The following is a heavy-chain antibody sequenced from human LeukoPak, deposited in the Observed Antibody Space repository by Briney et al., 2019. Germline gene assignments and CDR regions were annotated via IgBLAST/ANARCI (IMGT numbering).Heavy chain of an antibody. CDR2: RAYDGSNK. CDR3: VRLERREGSDY. J-gene: IGHJ4*02. V-gene: IGHV3-30*02. CDR1: GVTFSTYG. Sequence: GGSLRLSCAASGVTFSTYGMHWVRQAPGTGLECVAFRAYDGSNKYYADSVKGRFTVSRDNANSTLYLQMNSLRAEATAVYYCVRLERREGSDYWGQGTLVTVSS. D-gene: IGHD3-3*01.